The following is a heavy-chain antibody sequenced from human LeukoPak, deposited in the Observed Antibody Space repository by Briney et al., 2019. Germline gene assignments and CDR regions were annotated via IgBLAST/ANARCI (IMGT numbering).Heavy chain of an antibody. D-gene: IGHD2-2*02. CDR3: AGQGGYCSSTSCYSDY. CDR2: IWPADSDT. J-gene: IGHJ4*02. V-gene: IGHV5-51*01. CDR1: GYSFTSYW. Sequence: GESLKISCKGSGYSFTSYWIGWVRQMPGKGLEWMGIIWPADSDTRYSPSFQGQVTISADKSITTAYLQWSSLKASDTVMYYCAGQGGYCSSTSCYSDYWGQGTLVTVSS.